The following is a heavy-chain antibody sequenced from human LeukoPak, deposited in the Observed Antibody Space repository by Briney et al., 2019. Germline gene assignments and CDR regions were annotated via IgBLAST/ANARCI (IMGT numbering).Heavy chain of an antibody. Sequence: PGRSLRLSCAASGFTFSSYGMHWVRQAPGKGLEWVAVIWYDGSNKYYADSVKGRFTISRDNSKNTVFLQMNSPRPEDTAVYYCARGGGPDTAMNLDYWGQGTLVTVSS. V-gene: IGHV3-33*01. CDR3: ARGGGPDTAMNLDY. J-gene: IGHJ4*02. CDR2: IWYDGSNK. D-gene: IGHD5-18*01. CDR1: GFTFSSYG.